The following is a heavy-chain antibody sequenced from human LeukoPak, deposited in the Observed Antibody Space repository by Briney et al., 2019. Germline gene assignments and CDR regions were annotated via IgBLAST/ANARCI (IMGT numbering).Heavy chain of an antibody. V-gene: IGHV4-39*01. CDR2: IYYSGNT. D-gene: IGHD3/OR15-3a*01. Sequence: SSETLSLTCTVSGVSISSSNSYWGWIRQPPGTGLEWIGSIYYSGNTYYNASLKSQVSISIDTSKNQFSVMLTSVTAAAPAVYYCARQTGSGLFILPGGQGTLVTVSS. CDR3: ARQTGSGLFILP. CDR1: GVSISSSNSY. J-gene: IGHJ4*02.